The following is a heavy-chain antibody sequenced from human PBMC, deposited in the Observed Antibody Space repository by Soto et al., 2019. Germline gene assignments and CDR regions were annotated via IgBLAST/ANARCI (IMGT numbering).Heavy chain of an antibody. CDR3: ARGSSGSYGWFDP. J-gene: IGHJ5*02. V-gene: IGHV1-2*04. D-gene: IGHD1-26*01. Sequence: ASVKVSCKASGYTFTGYYMHWVRQAPGQGLEWMGWINPNSGGTNYAQKFQGWVTMTRDTSISTAYMELSRLRSDDTAVYYCARGSSGSYGWFDPWGQGTLVTVSS. CDR2: INPNSGGT. CDR1: GYTFTGYY.